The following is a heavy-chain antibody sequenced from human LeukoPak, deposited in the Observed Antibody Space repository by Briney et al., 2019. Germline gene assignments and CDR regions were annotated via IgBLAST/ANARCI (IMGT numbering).Heavy chain of an antibody. CDR3: ARRGGYDDLDY. V-gene: IGHV3-30*04. CDR2: ISYDGSNK. D-gene: IGHD5-12*01. J-gene: IGHJ4*02. CDR1: GFTFSSYS. Sequence: PGGSLRLSCAAYGFTFSSYSMHWVRQAPGKGLEWVAVISYDGSNKYYAASVKGRFTISRDNSKNTLCLQMNSLRAEDTAVYYCARRGGYDDLDYWGQGTLVTVSS.